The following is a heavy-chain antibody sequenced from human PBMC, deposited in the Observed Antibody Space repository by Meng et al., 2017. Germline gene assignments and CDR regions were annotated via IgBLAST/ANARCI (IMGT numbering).Heavy chain of an antibody. J-gene: IGHJ3*02. CDR1: GGTFSSYA. V-gene: IGHV1-46*01. CDR3: ARRTRNTMIVVDDAFDI. Sequence: ASVKVSCKASGGTFSSYAISWVRQAPGQGLEWMGIINPSGGSTSYAQKFQGRVTMTRDTSTSTVYMELSSLRSEDTAVYYCARRTRNTMIVVDDAFDIWGQGTMVTVSS. D-gene: IGHD3-22*01. CDR2: INPSGGST.